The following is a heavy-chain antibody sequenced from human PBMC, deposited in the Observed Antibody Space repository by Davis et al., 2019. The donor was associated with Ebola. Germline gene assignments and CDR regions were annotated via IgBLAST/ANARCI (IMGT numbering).Heavy chain of an antibody. J-gene: IGHJ3*02. CDR2: IIPIFGTA. V-gene: IGHV1-69*13. Sequence: SVTVSCQASRGTFSSYAISWVRQAPGQGFEWMGGIIPIFGTANYAQKFQGRVTITADESTSTAYMELSSLRSEDTAVYYCARGEYCSSTSCYAGAFDIWGQGTMVTVSS. CDR3: ARGEYCSSTSCYAGAFDI. CDR1: RGTFSSYA. D-gene: IGHD2-2*01.